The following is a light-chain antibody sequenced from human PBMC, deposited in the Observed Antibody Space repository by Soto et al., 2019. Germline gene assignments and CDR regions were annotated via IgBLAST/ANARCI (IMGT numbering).Light chain of an antibody. Sequence: QSVLTQPASVSGSPGQSITISCTETSNDIGLYNYVSWYQQHPGKAPKLVIYEVTYRPSGVSDRFSGSKSDNTASLTISGLQAEDEADYYCSSYTLSSTWVFGGGTKLTVL. CDR2: EVT. J-gene: IGLJ3*02. V-gene: IGLV2-14*01. CDR3: SSYTLSSTWV. CDR1: SNDIGLYNY.